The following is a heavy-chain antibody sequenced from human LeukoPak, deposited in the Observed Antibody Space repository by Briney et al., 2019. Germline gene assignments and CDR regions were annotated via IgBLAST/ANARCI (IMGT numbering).Heavy chain of an antibody. CDR3: ASTDSDWNHEITF. J-gene: IGHJ4*02. Sequence: ASVKVSCKASGYTFTGHYMHWVRQAPGQGLQWMGWLNPSSGDTKYAQNSQGRVTMTRDTSITTAYMQLNSLRSADTAVYFCASTDSDWNHEITFWGQGTLVTVSS. CDR1: GYTFTGHY. V-gene: IGHV1-2*02. D-gene: IGHD1-1*01. CDR2: LNPSSGDT.